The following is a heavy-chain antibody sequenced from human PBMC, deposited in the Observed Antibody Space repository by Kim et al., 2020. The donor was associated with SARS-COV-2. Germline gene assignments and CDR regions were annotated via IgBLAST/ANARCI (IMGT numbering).Heavy chain of an antibody. CDR1: GFTFSSYS. D-gene: IGHD3-16*01. V-gene: IGHV3-21*01. CDR2: ISSSSSYI. J-gene: IGHJ6*02. CDR3: ARDRVWYGMDV. Sequence: GGSLRLSCAASGFTFSSYSMNWVRQAPGKGLEWVSSISSSSSYIYYADSVKGRFTISRDNSKNSLYLQMNSLRAEDTAVYYCARDRVWYGMDVWGQGTTVTVSS.